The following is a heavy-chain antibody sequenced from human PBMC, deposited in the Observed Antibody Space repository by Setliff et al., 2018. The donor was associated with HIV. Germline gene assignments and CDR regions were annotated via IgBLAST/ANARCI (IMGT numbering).Heavy chain of an antibody. CDR2: INPNSGDT. V-gene: IGHV1-2*02. CDR1: GYTFTGYF. D-gene: IGHD5-12*01. Sequence: ASVKVSCKASGYTFTGYFMHWVRQAPGQGLEWMAWINPNSGDTNYAQKFQGRVTMTRDASLSTVYMEVNRLKSDDTGVYYCARGGYRSNWVLDYWGHGTLVTVS. CDR3: ARGGYRSNWVLDY. J-gene: IGHJ4*01.